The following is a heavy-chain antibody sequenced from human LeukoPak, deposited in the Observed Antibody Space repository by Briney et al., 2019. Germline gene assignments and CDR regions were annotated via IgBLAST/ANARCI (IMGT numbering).Heavy chain of an antibody. CDR3: ARSPHYYMGV. Sequence: PGGSLRLSCAASGFTFSSYSLHWVRQAPGKGLEWVSSISSSSIYIYYADSVKGRFTISRDNAKNSLFLQMNSLRADDTAVYYCARSPHYYMGVWGKGTTVTISS. J-gene: IGHJ6*03. V-gene: IGHV3-21*01. CDR1: GFTFSSYS. CDR2: ISSSSIYI.